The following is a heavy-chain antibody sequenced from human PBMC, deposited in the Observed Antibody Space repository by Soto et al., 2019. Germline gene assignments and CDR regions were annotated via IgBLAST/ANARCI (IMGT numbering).Heavy chain of an antibody. CDR3: VTFNLVGAAYYFDY. V-gene: IGHV4-30-4*01. J-gene: IGHJ4*02. CDR1: GGSIRNGDYY. D-gene: IGHD1-26*01. CDR2: VYYSGTT. Sequence: SETLSLTCTVSGGSIRNGDYYWGWIRQPPGEGLEWIGYVYYSGTTYSHPSLNSRVSISVDTSENQFSLRLTSVTAADTAVYYCVTFNLVGAAYYFDYWGPGTLVTVSS.